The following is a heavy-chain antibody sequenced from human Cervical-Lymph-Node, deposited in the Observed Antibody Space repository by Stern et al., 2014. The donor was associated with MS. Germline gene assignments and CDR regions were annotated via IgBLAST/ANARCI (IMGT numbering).Heavy chain of an antibody. J-gene: IGHJ3*02. CDR1: CGSISSSSHF. Sequence: MQLVESGPGLVMPSGTLSLTCSVSCGSISSSSHFWGWIRQPPGKGLEWSGSVYYTGNPSYKPSLKSGFPISVDTSKNQFSLSLPSVTAADTAVYYCAKRGTVTTTAYHHAFDIWGQGTLVTVSS. CDR3: AKRGTVTTTAYHHAFDI. D-gene: IGHD4-17*01. CDR2: VYYTGNP. V-gene: IGHV4-39*01.